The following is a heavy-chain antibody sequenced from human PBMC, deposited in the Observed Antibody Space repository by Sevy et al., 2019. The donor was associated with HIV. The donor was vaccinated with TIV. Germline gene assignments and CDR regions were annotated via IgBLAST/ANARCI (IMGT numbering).Heavy chain of an antibody. CDR1: GGPFSSFA. CDR2: IIPLSTTT. V-gene: IGHV1-69*13. J-gene: IGHJ4*02. CDR3: ATVGGYSAFEATYYIDY. Sequence: ASVKVSCKASGGPFSSFAFSWVRQAPGQGLEWMGGIIPLSTTTNYAQKFQGRVTITADESTSTAYMELSSLTSDDTAVYYCATVGGYSAFEATYYIDYWGQGTLVTVSS. D-gene: IGHD5-12*01.